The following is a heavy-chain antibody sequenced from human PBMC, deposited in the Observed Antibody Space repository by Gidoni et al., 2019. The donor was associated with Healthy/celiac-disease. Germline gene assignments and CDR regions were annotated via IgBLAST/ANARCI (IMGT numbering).Heavy chain of an antibody. CDR1: GFTFSSYG. CDR3: AKGSTRFLTTAYYFDY. Sequence: QVQLVESGGGVVQPGRSLRLSCAASGFTFSSYGMHWVRQAPGKGLAWVAVISYDGSNKYYADSVKGRFTISRDNSKNTLYLQMNSLRAEDTAVYYCAKGSTRFLTTAYYFDYWGQGTLVTVSS. CDR2: ISYDGSNK. D-gene: IGHD4-17*01. V-gene: IGHV3-30*18. J-gene: IGHJ4*02.